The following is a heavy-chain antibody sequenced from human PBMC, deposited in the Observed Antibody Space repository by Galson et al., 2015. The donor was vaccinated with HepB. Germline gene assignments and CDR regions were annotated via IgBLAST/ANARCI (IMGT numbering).Heavy chain of an antibody. CDR2: IYYSGST. V-gene: IGHV4-30-4*01. J-gene: IGHJ4*02. Sequence: TLSLTCTVSGGSISSGDYYWTWIRQPPGKGLEWIGYIYYSGSTYYNPSLKSRVTISVDTSKNQFSLKLTSVTAADTAVYFCARVGGDDYGGNSGIDYWGQGTLVTVSS. CDR1: GGSISSGDYY. D-gene: IGHD4-23*01. CDR3: ARVGGDDYGGNSGIDY.